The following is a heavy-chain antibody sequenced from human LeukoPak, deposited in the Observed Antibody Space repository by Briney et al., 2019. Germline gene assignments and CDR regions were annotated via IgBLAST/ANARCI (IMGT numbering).Heavy chain of an antibody. Sequence: SETLSLTCTVSGGSISSSSYYWGWIRQPPGKGLEWIGSIYYSGSTYYNPSLKSRVTISVDTSKNQFSLKLSSVTAADTAVYYCARGSEYHYYYYYMDVWGKGTTVTVSS. CDR1: GGSISSSSYY. V-gene: IGHV4-39*07. CDR3: ARGSEYHYYYYYMDV. CDR2: IYYSGST. D-gene: IGHD2-2*01. J-gene: IGHJ6*03.